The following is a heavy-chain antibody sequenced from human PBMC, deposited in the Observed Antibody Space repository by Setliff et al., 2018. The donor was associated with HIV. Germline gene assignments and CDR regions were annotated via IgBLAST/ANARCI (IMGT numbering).Heavy chain of an antibody. Sequence: SETLSLTCTVSGVSITSATYYWSWIRHSPGKGLEWIGYIDYSGSAFYNPSLKSRLTISRDTSKNQFSLRMKSVTAADTAVYYCAREGKTALVTKYFDYWGQGTLVTVSS. CDR2: IDYSGSA. J-gene: IGHJ4*02. CDR1: GVSITSATYY. V-gene: IGHV4-31*03. D-gene: IGHD5-18*01. CDR3: AREGKTALVTKYFDY.